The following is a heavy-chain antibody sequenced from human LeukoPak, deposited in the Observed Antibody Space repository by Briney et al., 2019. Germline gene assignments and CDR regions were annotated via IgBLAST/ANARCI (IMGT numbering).Heavy chain of an antibody. D-gene: IGHD6-19*01. CDR2: INYSGST. V-gene: IGHV4-59*08. J-gene: IGHJ4*02. CDR3: AKQSPDSSGWYDFDY. Sequence: SETLSLTCTVSGDSISSFYWNWIRQPPGKGLEWIAYINYSGSTNYNPSLKSRVTISIHTSKNQFSLKLSSVTAADMAVYYCAKQSPDSSGWYDFDYWGQGTLVTVSS. CDR1: GDSISSFY.